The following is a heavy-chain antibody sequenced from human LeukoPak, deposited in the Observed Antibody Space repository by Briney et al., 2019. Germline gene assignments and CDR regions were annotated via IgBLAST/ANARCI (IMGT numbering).Heavy chain of an antibody. CDR3: AVRHHYAE. CDR2: ISGSAYST. D-gene: IGHD2-2*01. J-gene: IGHJ1*01. Sequence: GGSLRLSCAASGLPFSTYDMNWVRQAPGKGLEWVSGISGSAYSTYYADSVKGRFTVSRDNSKNTLYLQMHSLRVEETAVYYCAVRHHYAEWGQGTLVTVSS. CDR1: GLPFSTYD. V-gene: IGHV3-23*01.